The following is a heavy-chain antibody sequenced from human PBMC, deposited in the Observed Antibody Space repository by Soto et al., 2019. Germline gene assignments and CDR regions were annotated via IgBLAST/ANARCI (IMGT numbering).Heavy chain of an antibody. J-gene: IGHJ6*02. Sequence: SETLSLTCTVSGGSISSSSYYWGWIRQPPGKGLEWIGSIYYSGSTYYNPSLKSRVTISVDTSKNQFSLKLSSVTAADTAVYYCARRWLGATKKPYYYYGMDVWGQGTTVTVSS. CDR1: GGSISSSSYY. CDR3: ARRWLGATKKPYYYYGMDV. V-gene: IGHV4-39*01. CDR2: IYYSGST. D-gene: IGHD1-26*01.